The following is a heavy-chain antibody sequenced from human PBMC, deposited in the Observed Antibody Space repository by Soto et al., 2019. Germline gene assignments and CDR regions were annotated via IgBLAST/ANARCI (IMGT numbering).Heavy chain of an antibody. D-gene: IGHD2-2*01. V-gene: IGHV4-30-4*01. Sequence: SETLSLTCTVSGGSISSGDYYWSWIRQPPGRGLEWIGYIYYSGSTYYNPSLKSRVTISVDTSKNQFSLKLSSVTAADTAVYYCAREVVPAAIFDYWGQGTLVTVSS. CDR3: AREVVPAAIFDY. CDR2: IYYSGST. J-gene: IGHJ4*02. CDR1: GGSISSGDYY.